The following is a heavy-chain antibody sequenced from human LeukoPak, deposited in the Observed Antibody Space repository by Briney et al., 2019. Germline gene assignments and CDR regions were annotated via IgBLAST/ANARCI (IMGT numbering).Heavy chain of an antibody. CDR3: AGARYSYGKPYYFDY. Sequence: PSETLSLTCTVSGGSISSYYWSWIRQPAGKGLEWIGRIYTSGSTNYNPSLKSRVPMSVDTSKNPFSLKLSSVTAADTAVYYCAGARYSYGKPYYFDYWGQGTLVTVSS. D-gene: IGHD5-18*01. CDR2: IYTSGST. V-gene: IGHV4-4*07. J-gene: IGHJ4*02. CDR1: GGSISSYY.